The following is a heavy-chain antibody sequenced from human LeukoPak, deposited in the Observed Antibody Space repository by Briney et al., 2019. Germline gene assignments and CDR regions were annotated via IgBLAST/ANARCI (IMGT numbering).Heavy chain of an antibody. V-gene: IGHV4-39*01. CDR2: IYYSGST. Sequence: SETLSITCTVSGVSISSTTYYWGWVRQPPGKGLEWIVNIYYSGSTYYNPSLKSRVTISVDTSKNQFSLNLSSVTAADTAVYYCARLGHCSGGSCSYYFDYWGQGTLVTVSS. D-gene: IGHD2-15*01. CDR3: ARLGHCSGGSCSYYFDY. J-gene: IGHJ4*02. CDR1: GVSISSTTYY.